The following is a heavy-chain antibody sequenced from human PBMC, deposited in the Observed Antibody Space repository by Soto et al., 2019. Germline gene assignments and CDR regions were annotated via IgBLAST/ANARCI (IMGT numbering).Heavy chain of an antibody. J-gene: IGHJ4*02. Sequence: SETLSLTCGVYGGSLSGYYWTWILQPPGKGLEWIGEIYHSGSTNYNPSLKSRVTISVDKSKNQFSLKLSSVTAADTAVYYCASIRDDYGDYIGDYWGQGTLVTVSS. CDR3: ASIRDDYGDYIGDY. CDR1: GGSLSGYY. D-gene: IGHD4-17*01. V-gene: IGHV4-34*01. CDR2: IYHSGST.